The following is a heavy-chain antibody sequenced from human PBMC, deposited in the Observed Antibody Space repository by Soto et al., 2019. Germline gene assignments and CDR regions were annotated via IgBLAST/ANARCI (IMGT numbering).Heavy chain of an antibody. V-gene: IGHV3-74*01. D-gene: IGHD3-3*01. CDR3: ARVQTDEYYDFWSGSYAFDI. CDR1: GFTFSSYW. J-gene: IGHJ3*02. CDR2: INSDGSST. Sequence: LRRSCAASGFTFSSYWMHWVRQAPGKGLVWVSRINSDGSSTSYADSVKGRFTISRDNAKNTLYLQMNSLRAEDTAVYYCARVQTDEYYDFWSGSYAFDIWGQGTMVTVSS.